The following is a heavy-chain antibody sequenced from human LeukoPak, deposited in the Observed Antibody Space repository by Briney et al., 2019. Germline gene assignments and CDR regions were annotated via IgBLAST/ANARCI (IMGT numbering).Heavy chain of an antibody. D-gene: IGHD3-10*01. V-gene: IGHV3-48*04. CDR1: GFTFSSYS. J-gene: IGHJ4*02. CDR2: ISSSSSTI. CDR3: ARDLMERYYGSGSYYY. Sequence: GRSLRLSCAASGFTFSSYSMNWVRQAPGKGLEWVSYISSSSSTIYYADSVKGRFTISRDNAKNSLYLQMNSLRAEDTAVYYCARDLMERYYGSGSYYYWGQGTLVTVSS.